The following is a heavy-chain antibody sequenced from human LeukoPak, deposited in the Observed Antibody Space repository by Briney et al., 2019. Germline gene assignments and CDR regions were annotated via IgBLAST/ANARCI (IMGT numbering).Heavy chain of an antibody. Sequence: GGSLRLSCAASGFTFSSYSMNWVRQAPGKGLEWVSSISSSSSYIYYADSVKGRFTISRDNAKNSPYLQMNSLRAEDTAVYYCARDLSIAARGYYFDYWGQGTLVTVSS. D-gene: IGHD6-6*01. CDR2: ISSSSSYI. V-gene: IGHV3-21*01. J-gene: IGHJ4*02. CDR3: ARDLSIAARGYYFDY. CDR1: GFTFSSYS.